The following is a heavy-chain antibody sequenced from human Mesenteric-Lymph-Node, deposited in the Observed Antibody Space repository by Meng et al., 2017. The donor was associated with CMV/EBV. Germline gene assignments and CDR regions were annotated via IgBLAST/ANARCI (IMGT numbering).Heavy chain of an antibody. CDR3: ARDGKYYDSSGYYSFFDY. D-gene: IGHD3-22*01. CDR2: IYYSRST. CDR1: ISSGGSY. Sequence: ISSGGSYWSWIRQHPGKGMEWIGYIYYSRSTYYNPSLKSRVTISVDTSKNQFSLQLSSVTAADTAVYYCARDGKYYDSSGYYSFFDYWGQGTLVTVSS. V-gene: IGHV4-31*02. J-gene: IGHJ4*02.